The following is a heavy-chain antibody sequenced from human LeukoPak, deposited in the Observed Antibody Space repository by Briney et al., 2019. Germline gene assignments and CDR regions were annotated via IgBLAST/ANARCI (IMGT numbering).Heavy chain of an antibody. D-gene: IGHD3-3*01. V-gene: IGHV1-69*01. CDR2: IIPIFGTA. CDR3: ARGGGIFGVLTTAHYYGIDV. Sequence: GAPVKVSCKASGGTFSSHAISWVRQAPGQGLEWMGGIIPIFGTANYAQKFQGRVTITADESTSTAYMELSLLKFEDTAVYYCARGGGIFGVLTTAHYYGIDVWGQGTTVTVSS. CDR1: GGTFSSHA. J-gene: IGHJ6*02.